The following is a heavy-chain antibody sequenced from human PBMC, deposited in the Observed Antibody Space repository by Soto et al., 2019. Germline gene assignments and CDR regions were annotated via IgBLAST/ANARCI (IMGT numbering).Heavy chain of an antibody. V-gene: IGHV4-34*01. Sequence: QVQLQQWGAGLLKPSETLSLTCAVYGGSFSGYQWTWIRQPPGKGLEWIVEINDSGNINYNPSLKSRVTIFLVPPKKQISLKLSSVTAADTAGYYCARGLILWFGELSRRGGYYYYMDVWGEGTAVIVSS. CDR1: GGSFSGYQ. CDR2: INDSGNI. D-gene: IGHD3-10*01. J-gene: IGHJ6*03. CDR3: ARGLILWFGELSRRGGYYYYMDV.